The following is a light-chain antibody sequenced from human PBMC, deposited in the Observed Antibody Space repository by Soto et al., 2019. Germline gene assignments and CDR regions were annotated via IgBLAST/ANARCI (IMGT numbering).Light chain of an antibody. V-gene: IGKV1-39*01. Sequence: IHLTESPSSLSTSVGDRVTITCRASQNINKYLNWYQQKPGKAPKLLIYAASTLQSGVPSRFSGSGSGTDFTLTSSTLQHEDVTTYYGQQSYSTTRTFGQGTKVDIK. J-gene: IGKJ1*01. CDR2: AAS. CDR1: QNINKY. CDR3: QQSYSTTRT.